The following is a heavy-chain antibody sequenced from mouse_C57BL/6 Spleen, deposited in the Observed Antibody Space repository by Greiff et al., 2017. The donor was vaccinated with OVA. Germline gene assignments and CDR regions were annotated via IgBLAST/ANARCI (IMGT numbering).Heavy chain of an antibody. CDR3: ARGGYYGSSSFDY. V-gene: IGHV1-69*01. J-gene: IGHJ2*01. D-gene: IGHD1-1*01. Sequence: VQLQQPGAELVMPGASVKLSCKASGYTFTSYWMHWVKQRPGQGLEWIGEIDPSDSYTNYNQKFKGKSTLTVDNSSSTAYMQLSSLTSEDSAVYYCARGGYYGSSSFDYWGQGTTLTVSS. CDR2: IDPSDSYT. CDR1: GYTFTSYW.